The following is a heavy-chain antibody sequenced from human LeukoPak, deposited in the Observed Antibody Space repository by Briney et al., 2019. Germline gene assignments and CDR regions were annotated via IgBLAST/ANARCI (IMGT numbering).Heavy chain of an antibody. CDR1: GFTFSSYA. CDR3: AKQEGSGWYFDAFDI. CDR2: ISGSGGST. Sequence: GSLRLSCAAPGFTFSSYAMSWVRQAPGKGLEWVSAISGSGGSTYYADSVKGRFTISRDNSKNTLYLQMNSLRAEDTAVYYCAKQEGSGWYFDAFDIWGQGTMVTVSS. J-gene: IGHJ3*02. D-gene: IGHD6-19*01. V-gene: IGHV3-23*01.